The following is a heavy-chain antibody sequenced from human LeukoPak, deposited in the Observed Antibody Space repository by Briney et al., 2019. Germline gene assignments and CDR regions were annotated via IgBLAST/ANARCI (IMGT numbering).Heavy chain of an antibody. V-gene: IGHV1-18*01. Sequence: GASVKVSCKASGYTFTSYGISWVRQAPGQGLEWMGWISAYNGNTNYAQKLQGRVTMTTDTSTSTAYMELRSLRSDDTAVYYCARKMYYDILTGYYTADYYYMDVWGKGAAVTVSS. CDR3: ARKMYYDILTGYYTADYYYMDV. J-gene: IGHJ6*03. CDR1: GYTFTSYG. CDR2: ISAYNGNT. D-gene: IGHD3-9*01.